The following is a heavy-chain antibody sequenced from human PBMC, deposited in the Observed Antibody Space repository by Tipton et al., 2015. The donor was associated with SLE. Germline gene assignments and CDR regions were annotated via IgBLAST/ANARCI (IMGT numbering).Heavy chain of an antibody. J-gene: IGHJ1*01. Sequence: AGLVKPSETLSLTCSVSGASVSSYYWSWIRQPPGKGLEWIGEINHSGSTNYNPSLKSRVTISEDTSKNQFSLKLSSVTAADTAVYYCARDGSQWLAAYFHHWGQGTLVTVSS. CDR2: INHSGST. CDR1: GASVSSYY. V-gene: IGHV4-34*01. D-gene: IGHD6-19*01. CDR3: ARDGSQWLAAYFHH.